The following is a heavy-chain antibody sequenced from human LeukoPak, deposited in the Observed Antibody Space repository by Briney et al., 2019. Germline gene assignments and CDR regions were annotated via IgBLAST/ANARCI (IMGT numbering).Heavy chain of an antibody. Sequence: SVKVSCNASGYTFTDYYIHWVRQAPGQGLEWMGGIIPIFGTANYAQKFQGRVTITADESTSTAYMELSSLRSEDTAVYYCARDALLSREEVPAANDAFDIWGQGTMVTVSS. J-gene: IGHJ3*02. D-gene: IGHD2-2*01. CDR1: GYTFTDYY. CDR3: ARDALLSREEVPAANDAFDI. CDR2: IIPIFGTA. V-gene: IGHV1-69*13.